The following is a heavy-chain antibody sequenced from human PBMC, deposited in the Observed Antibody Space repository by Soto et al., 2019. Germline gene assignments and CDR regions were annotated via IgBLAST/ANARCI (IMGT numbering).Heavy chain of an antibody. Sequence: QVQLVQSGAEVKKPGSSVKVSCKASGGTFSSYAISWVRQAPGQGLEWMGGIIPIFGTANYAQKFQGRVTSTADESTSKAYMELSSLRSEDTAVYYCASSGLAMGPYNWFDPWGQGTLVTVSS. D-gene: IGHD5-18*01. CDR3: ASSGLAMGPYNWFDP. J-gene: IGHJ5*02. CDR2: IIPIFGTA. CDR1: GGTFSSYA. V-gene: IGHV1-69*12.